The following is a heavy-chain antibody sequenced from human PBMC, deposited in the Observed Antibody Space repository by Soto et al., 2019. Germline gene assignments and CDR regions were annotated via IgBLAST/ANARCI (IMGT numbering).Heavy chain of an antibody. CDR1: GYTFTGYY. D-gene: IGHD6-19*01. CDR2: INPNSGGT. Sequence: QVQLVQSGAEVKKPGASVKVSCKASGYTFTGYYMHWVRQAPGQGLEWMGWINPNSGGTNYAQKFQGRVTMTRDTSVSTAYMELSRRRSDDTAVYSCARDRRGGWYGGLYNWFDPWGQGTLATVSS. V-gene: IGHV1-2*02. J-gene: IGHJ5*02. CDR3: ARDRRGGWYGGLYNWFDP.